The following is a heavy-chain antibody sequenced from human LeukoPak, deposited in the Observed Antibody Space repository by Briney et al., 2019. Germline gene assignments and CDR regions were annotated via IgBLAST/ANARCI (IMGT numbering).Heavy chain of an antibody. CDR1: GGTFSSYA. Sequence: ASVKVSCKASGGTFSSYAISWVRQAPGQGLEWMGRIIPILGIANYAQKFQGRVTITADKSTSTAYMELSSLRSEDTAVYYCAKVRAFDYYGMDVWAQGTMVTVSS. V-gene: IGHV1-69*04. J-gene: IGHJ6*02. CDR2: IIPILGIA. CDR3: AKVRAFDYYGMDV.